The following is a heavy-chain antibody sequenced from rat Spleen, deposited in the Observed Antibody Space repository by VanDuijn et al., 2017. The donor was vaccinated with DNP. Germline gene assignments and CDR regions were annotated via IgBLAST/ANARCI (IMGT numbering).Heavy chain of an antibody. V-gene: IGHV5S10*01. Sequence: EVQLVESGGGLVQPGRSLKLSCAASGFTFSDYNMAWVRQAPKKGLEWVATITPSGGNTYYRDSVKGRFTISRDNAKTTLYLQMDSLRSEDTATYYCATRGGYRFAYWGQGTLVTVSS. J-gene: IGHJ3*01. CDR2: ITPSGGNT. CDR3: ATRGGYRFAY. D-gene: IGHD1-11*01. CDR1: GFTFSDYN.